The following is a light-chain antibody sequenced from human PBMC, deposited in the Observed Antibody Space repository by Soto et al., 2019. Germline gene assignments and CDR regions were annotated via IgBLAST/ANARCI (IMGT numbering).Light chain of an antibody. CDR2: GAS. V-gene: IGKV3-20*01. CDR3: QQYGNFPRT. J-gene: IGKJ1*01. Sequence: EIVLTQSPGTLSLSPGERATLSCRASQSVNNNYLTWYQQKPGQAPSVLIYGASSRATGIPDRFSGSGSGTDFTLTISRLEPEDFAVYYCQQYGNFPRTFGQGTKVDIK. CDR1: QSVNNNY.